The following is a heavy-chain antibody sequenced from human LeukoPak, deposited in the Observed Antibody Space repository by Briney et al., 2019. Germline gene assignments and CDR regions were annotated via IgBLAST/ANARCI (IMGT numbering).Heavy chain of an antibody. CDR3: ARGGRGTYGSGDYYYYGMDV. V-gene: IGHV3-11*01. Sequence: GGSLRLSCAASGFTCSDYYMSWIRQAPGKGLEWVSYISSSGSTIYYADSVKGRFTFSRDNAKNSLYLQMNSLRAEDTAVYYCARGGRGTYGSGDYYYYGMDVWGQGTTVTVSS. J-gene: IGHJ6*02. CDR2: ISSSGSTI. CDR1: GFTCSDYY. D-gene: IGHD3-10*01.